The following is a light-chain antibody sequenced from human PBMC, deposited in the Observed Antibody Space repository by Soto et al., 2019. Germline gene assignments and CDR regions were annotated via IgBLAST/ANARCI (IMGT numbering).Light chain of an antibody. CDR3: QSYDSSLSGVV. CDR2: GNS. V-gene: IGLV1-40*01. J-gene: IGLJ2*01. CDR1: NSNIGAGYD. Sequence: QPVLTQPPSVSGAPGQRVTISCTGSNSNIGAGYDVHWYQQLPGTAPKLLIYGNSNRPSGVPDRFSGSKSGTSASLAITGLQAEDEADYYCQSYDSSLSGVVFGGGTKVTVL.